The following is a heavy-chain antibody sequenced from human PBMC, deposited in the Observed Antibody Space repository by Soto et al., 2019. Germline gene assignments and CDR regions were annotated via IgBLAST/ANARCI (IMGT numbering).Heavy chain of an antibody. V-gene: IGHV1-69*13. D-gene: IGHD6-13*01. J-gene: IGHJ3*02. CDR1: GGTFSSYA. CDR3: ARPKGIAAAGTGAFDI. CDR2: IIPIFGTA. Sequence: SVKVSCKASGGTFSSYAISWVRQAPGQGLEWMGGIIPIFGTANYAQKFQGRVTITADESTSTAYMELSSLRSEDTAVYYCARPKGIAAAGTGAFDIWGQGTMVTVS.